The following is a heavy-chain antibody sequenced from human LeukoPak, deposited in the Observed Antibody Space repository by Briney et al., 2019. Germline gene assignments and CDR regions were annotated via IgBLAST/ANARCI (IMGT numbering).Heavy chain of an antibody. D-gene: IGHD2-15*01. CDR2: FGSGVVSI. J-gene: IGHJ4*02. Sequence: GGSLRLSCATSRFTFSSYSMNWVRQAPGRGWSGVSPFGSGVVSIYYADSVKGRFTISRDNAKSSLYLQMNSLRVEDTAVHYCARERCSGGSCYSGLDYWGRGTLVTVSS. V-gene: IGHV3-21*01. CDR3: ARERCSGGSCYSGLDY. CDR1: RFTFSSYS.